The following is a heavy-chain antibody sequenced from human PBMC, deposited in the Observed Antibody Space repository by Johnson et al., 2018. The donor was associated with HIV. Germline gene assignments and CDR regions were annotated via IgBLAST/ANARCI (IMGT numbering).Heavy chain of an antibody. CDR1: GFTFSSYG. CDR3: AKSTQASIVRESGPYGAFDI. Sequence: QVQLVESGGGVVQPGGSLRLSCAASGFTFSSYGMHWVRQAPGKGLEWVAFIRYDGSNKYCADSVKGRFTISRDNSKNTLYLQMNSLRAEDTALYYCAKSTQASIVRESGPYGAFDIWGQGTMVTVSS. J-gene: IGHJ3*02. V-gene: IGHV3-30*02. D-gene: IGHD3-10*01. CDR2: IRYDGSNK.